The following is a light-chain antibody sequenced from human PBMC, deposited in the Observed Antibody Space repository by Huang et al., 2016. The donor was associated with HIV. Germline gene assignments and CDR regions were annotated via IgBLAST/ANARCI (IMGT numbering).Light chain of an antibody. CDR1: QTVSSN. Sequence: EIVMTQSPATLSVSPGEGATLSCRASQTVSSNLAWYQQNPGQAPRLLIYGTSTRASGVPDRFSGSGSGTEFTLTISSLQSEDFALYYCQQYNNRPPWTFGQGTKV. J-gene: IGKJ1*01. CDR3: QQYNNRPPWT. V-gene: IGKV3-15*01. CDR2: GTS.